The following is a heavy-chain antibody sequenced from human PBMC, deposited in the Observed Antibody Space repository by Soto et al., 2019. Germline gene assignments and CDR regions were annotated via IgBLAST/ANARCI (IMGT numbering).Heavy chain of an antibody. D-gene: IGHD3-10*01. CDR1: GDSVSSNSAA. CDR3: ARGGPMVRGVITYYGMDV. V-gene: IGHV6-1*01. Sequence: PSQTLSLTCAISGDSVSSNSAAWNWIRQSPSRGLEWLGRTYYRSKWYNDYAVSVKSRITINPDTSKNQFSLQLNSVTPEDTAVYYCARGGPMVRGVITYYGMDVWGQGTTVTVS. CDR2: TYYRSKWYN. J-gene: IGHJ6*02.